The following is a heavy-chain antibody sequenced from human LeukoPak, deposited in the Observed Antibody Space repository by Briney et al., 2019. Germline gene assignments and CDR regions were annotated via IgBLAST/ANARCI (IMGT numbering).Heavy chain of an antibody. Sequence: GASVKVSCKASGGTFSSYAISWVRQAPGQGLEWMGGIIPIFGTANYAQKFQGRVTITADESTSTAYMELSSLRSEDTAVYYCARVHEFHYDYVWGSYRYAAGYFDYWGQGTLVTVSS. D-gene: IGHD3-16*02. CDR1: GGTFSSYA. CDR2: IIPIFGTA. CDR3: ARVHEFHYDYVWGSYRYAAGYFDY. V-gene: IGHV1-69*13. J-gene: IGHJ4*02.